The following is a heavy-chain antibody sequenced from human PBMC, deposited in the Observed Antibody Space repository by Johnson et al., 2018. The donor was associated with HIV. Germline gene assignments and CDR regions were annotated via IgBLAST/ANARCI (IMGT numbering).Heavy chain of an antibody. CDR2: FYPGGCT. D-gene: IGHD6-6*01. V-gene: IGHV3-66*01. CDR3: AREGMYSSYQGSFDI. CDR1: GLIVSSHY. J-gene: IGHJ3*02. Sequence: VQLVESGGGLVQPGGSLRLSCAASGLIVSSHYTRWVRQAPGNGLEWVSIFYPGGCTYNAAYVKVRLPISRDNSNNTVYLRMNSLRAGDTAVYYCAREGMYSSYQGSFDIWGQGTMVTVSS.